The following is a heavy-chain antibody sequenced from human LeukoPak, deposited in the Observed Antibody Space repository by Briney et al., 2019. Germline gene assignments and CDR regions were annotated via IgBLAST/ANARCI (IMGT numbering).Heavy chain of an antibody. CDR1: GGTFSSYA. CDR2: MNPNSGNT. Sequence: GASVKVSCKASGGTFSSYAINWVRQATGQGLEWMGWMNPNSGNTGYAQKFQGRVTMTRNTSISTAYMELSSLRSEDTAVYYCAKGTYYYDSSGLYYFDYWGQGTLVTVSS. J-gene: IGHJ4*02. D-gene: IGHD3-22*01. CDR3: AKGTYYYDSSGLYYFDY. V-gene: IGHV1-8*02.